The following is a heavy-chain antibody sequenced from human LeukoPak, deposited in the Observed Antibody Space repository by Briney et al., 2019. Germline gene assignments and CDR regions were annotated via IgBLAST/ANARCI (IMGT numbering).Heavy chain of an antibody. D-gene: IGHD3-22*01. J-gene: IGHJ4*02. Sequence: GGSLRLSCAASGFTFSSYAMSWVRQAPRKGLEWVSAISGSGGSTYYADSVKGRFTISRDNSKNTLYLQMNSLRAEDTAVYYCAKDPDYYDSSERYYWGQGTLVTVSS. CDR1: GFTFSSYA. CDR2: ISGSGGST. V-gene: IGHV3-23*01. CDR3: AKDPDYYDSSERYY.